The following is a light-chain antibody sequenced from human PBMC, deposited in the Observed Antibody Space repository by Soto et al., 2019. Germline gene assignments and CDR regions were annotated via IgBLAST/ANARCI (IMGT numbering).Light chain of an antibody. CDR3: QQYTGPPTP. CDR1: QSVSNNY. Sequence: EILLTQSPGTLSLSPGERATLSCRASQSVSNNYLAWYQQKPGQAPRLLIYGASTRAAGIPDRFSGSGSGTDFTLTISRLEPEDSAVYFCQQYTGPPTPFGQGTRLEIK. CDR2: GAS. V-gene: IGKV3-20*01. J-gene: IGKJ5*01.